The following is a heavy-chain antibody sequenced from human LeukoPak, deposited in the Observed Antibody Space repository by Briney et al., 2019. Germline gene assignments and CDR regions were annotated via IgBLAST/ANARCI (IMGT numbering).Heavy chain of an antibody. CDR3: ARDPGGIVGATTDFDY. CDR2: IYTSGST. J-gene: IGHJ4*02. V-gene: IGHV4-4*07. CDR1: GGSISSYY. D-gene: IGHD1-26*01. Sequence: SETLSLTCTVSGGSISSYYWSWIRQPAGKGLEWIGRIYTSGSTNYNPSLKSRVTMSVDTSKNQFSLKLSSVTAADTAVYYCARDPGGIVGATTDFDYWGQGTLVTVSS.